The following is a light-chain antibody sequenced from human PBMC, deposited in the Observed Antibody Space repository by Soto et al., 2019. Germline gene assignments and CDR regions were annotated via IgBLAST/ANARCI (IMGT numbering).Light chain of an antibody. V-gene: IGLV2-14*01. Sequence: QSALTQPASVSGSPGQSITISCTGTSSDVGGYNYVSRYQQHPGKAPKLMIYEVNNRPSGVSNRFSGSKSGNTASLTISGLQAEDEADYYCSSYTSSSTLVVFGGGTKLTVL. CDR2: EVN. J-gene: IGLJ2*01. CDR1: SSDVGGYNY. CDR3: SSYTSSSTLVV.